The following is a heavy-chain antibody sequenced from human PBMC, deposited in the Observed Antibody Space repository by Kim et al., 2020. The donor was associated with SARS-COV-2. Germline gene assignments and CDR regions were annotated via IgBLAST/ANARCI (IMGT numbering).Heavy chain of an antibody. J-gene: IGHJ4*02. D-gene: IGHD6-13*01. Sequence: GGSLRLSCAASGFTFSRYGMHWVRQAPGKGLEWVAVISYDGSNKYYADSVKGRFTISRDNSKNTLYLQMNSLRAEDTAVYYCAKDGIAAAHDYWGQGTLV. CDR1: GFTFSRYG. CDR2: ISYDGSNK. CDR3: AKDGIAAAHDY. V-gene: IGHV3-30*18.